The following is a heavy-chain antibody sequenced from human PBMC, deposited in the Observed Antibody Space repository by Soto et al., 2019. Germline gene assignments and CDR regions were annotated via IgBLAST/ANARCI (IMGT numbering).Heavy chain of an antibody. D-gene: IGHD6-13*01. CDR1: GFTLSSYA. CDR2: ISGSGGST. J-gene: IGHJ4*02. Sequence: GGSLRLSCAASGFTLSSYAMSWVRQAPGKGLEWVSAISGSGGSTYYADSVKGRFTISRDNSKNTLYLQMNSLRAEDTAVYYCARPLYSSTWYSDYWGQGTLVTVSS. V-gene: IGHV3-23*01. CDR3: ARPLYSSTWYSDY.